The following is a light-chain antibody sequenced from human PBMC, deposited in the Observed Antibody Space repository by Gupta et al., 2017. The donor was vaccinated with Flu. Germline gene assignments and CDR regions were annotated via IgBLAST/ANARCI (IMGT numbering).Light chain of an antibody. CDR3: QQPCRWPCT. CDR2: AAS. J-gene: IGKJ2*02. Sequence: QMPPSPSSLSASVGDRVTITCRASQRISNFLNWYQQKPGVAPKLLIYAASSLQSGVPSRFSGSGSGTDFTLTISSLEREDFATYFCQQPCRWPCTFGPGTKVDI. CDR1: QRISNF. V-gene: IGKV1-39*01.